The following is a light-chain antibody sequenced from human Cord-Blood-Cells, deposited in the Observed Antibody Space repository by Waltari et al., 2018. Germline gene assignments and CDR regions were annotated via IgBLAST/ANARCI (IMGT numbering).Light chain of an antibody. CDR1: QSVSSN. V-gene: IGKV3-15*01. J-gene: IGKJ4*01. Sequence: EIVMTQSPATLSVSLGERATPSCEASQSVSSNLAWYQQKPGQAPRLLIYGASTKSTGIPAMFGGSGCGTEFTLTISSLQSEDFAVYYRQKYNTWLTFGGGTKVEIK. CDR3: QKYNTWLT. CDR2: GAS.